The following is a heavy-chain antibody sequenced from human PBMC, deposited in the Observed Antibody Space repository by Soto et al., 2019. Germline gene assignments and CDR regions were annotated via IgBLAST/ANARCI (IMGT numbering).Heavy chain of an antibody. CDR2: ISGSGGST. D-gene: IGHD5-18*01. CDR1: GFTFSSYA. V-gene: IGHV3-23*01. CDR3: AKVFSGYSYGYVDY. J-gene: IGHJ4*02. Sequence: GGSLRLSCAASGFTFSSYAMSWVRQAPGKWLEWVSAISGSGGSTYYAGSVKGRFTISRDNSKNTLYLQMNSLRAEDTAVYYCAKVFSGYSYGYVDYWGQGTLVTVSS.